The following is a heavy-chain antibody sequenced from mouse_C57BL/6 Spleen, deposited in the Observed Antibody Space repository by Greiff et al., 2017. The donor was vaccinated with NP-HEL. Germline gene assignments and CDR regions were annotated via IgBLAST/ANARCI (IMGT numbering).Heavy chain of an antibody. CDR1: GYTFTSYW. CDR3: ARRGSSSHYYAMDY. V-gene: IGHV1-59*01. J-gene: IGHJ4*01. D-gene: IGHD1-1*01. CDR2: IDPSDSYT. Sequence: VQLQQPGAELVRPGTSVKLSCKASGYTFTSYWMHWVKQRPGQGLEWIGVIDPSDSYTNYNQKFKGKATLTVDTSSSTAYMQLSSLTSEDSAVYYCARRGSSSHYYAMDYWGQGTSGTVSS.